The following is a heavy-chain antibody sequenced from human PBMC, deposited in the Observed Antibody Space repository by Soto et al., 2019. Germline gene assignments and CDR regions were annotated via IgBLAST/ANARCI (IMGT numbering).Heavy chain of an antibody. CDR3: ARTRYDFWSGYEYWYFDL. CDR2: IYYSGST. D-gene: IGHD3-3*01. CDR1: GGSVSSGSYY. V-gene: IGHV4-61*01. J-gene: IGHJ2*01. Sequence: QVQLQESGPGLVKPSETLSLTCTVSGGSVSSGSYYWSWIRQPPGKGLEWIGYIYYSGSTNYNPSLTSRVTISVDTSKNQFALKLSSVTAADTAVYYGARTRYDFWSGYEYWYFDLWGRGTLVTVSS.